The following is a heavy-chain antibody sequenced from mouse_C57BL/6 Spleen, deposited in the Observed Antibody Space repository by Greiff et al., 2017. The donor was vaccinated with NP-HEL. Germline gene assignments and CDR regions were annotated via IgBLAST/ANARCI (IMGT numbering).Heavy chain of an antibody. D-gene: IGHD2-5*01. V-gene: IGHV1-80*01. CDR2: IYPGDGDT. CDR3: ARWASYYSNSYAMDY. Sequence: QVQLQQAGAELVKPGASVKISCKASGYAFSSYWMNWVKQRPGKGLEWIGQIYPGDGDTNYNGKFKGKATLTVDKSSSTAYMQLSSLTSEDSAVYFCARWASYYSNSYAMDYWGQGTSVTVSS. CDR1: GYAFSSYW. J-gene: IGHJ4*01.